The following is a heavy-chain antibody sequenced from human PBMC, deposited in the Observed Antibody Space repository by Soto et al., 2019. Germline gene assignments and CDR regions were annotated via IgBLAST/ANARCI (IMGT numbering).Heavy chain of an antibody. Sequence: GGSLRLSCVASGFSFSSQAMHWVRQAPGKGLEWVAAISNDGNRQLYADSVKDRFTISRDNSRNTLDLQMNNLRTEDTGVYFCARDIYSYGSVGTPDIWGQGTMVTVSS. V-gene: IGHV3-30-3*01. J-gene: IGHJ3*02. CDR3: ARDIYSYGSVGTPDI. CDR1: GFSFSSQA. D-gene: IGHD5-18*01. CDR2: ISNDGNRQ.